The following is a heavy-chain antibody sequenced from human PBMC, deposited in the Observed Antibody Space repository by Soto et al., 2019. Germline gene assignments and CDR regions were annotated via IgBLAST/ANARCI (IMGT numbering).Heavy chain of an antibody. V-gene: IGHV1-69*13. CDR1: GGTFSSYA. CDR2: IIPIFGTA. D-gene: IGHD5-18*01. J-gene: IGHJ6*02. Sequence: ASVKVSCKASGGTFSSYAISWVRQAPGQGLEWMGGIIPIFGTANYAQKFQGRVTITADESTSTAYMELSSLRSEDTAVYYCARGDVTAMVKGYYYYYGMDVWGQGTTVTVSS. CDR3: ARGDVTAMVKGYYYYYGMDV.